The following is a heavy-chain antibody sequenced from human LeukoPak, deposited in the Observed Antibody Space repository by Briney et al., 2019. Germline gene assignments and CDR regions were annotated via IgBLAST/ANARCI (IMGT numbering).Heavy chain of an antibody. CDR3: ARYCNDRYFDY. Sequence: PGRSLRLSCAASGFTFDDFGMHWVRQTPGKGLEWVSGVSWNSGSIGYADSVKGRFTISRDNSKNTLYLQMNSLRAEDTAVYYCARYCNDRYFDYWGQGTLVTVSS. J-gene: IGHJ4*02. D-gene: IGHD1-1*01. CDR1: GFTFDDFG. V-gene: IGHV3-9*01. CDR2: VSWNSGSI.